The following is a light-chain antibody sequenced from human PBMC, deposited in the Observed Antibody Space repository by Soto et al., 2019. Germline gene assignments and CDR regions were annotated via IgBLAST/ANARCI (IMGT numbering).Light chain of an antibody. CDR1: KNDVGFYDF. J-gene: IGLJ1*01. CDR3: KSYAGSNTYV. V-gene: IGLV2-8*01. Sequence: QSALAQPPSASGSPGQSVTISCTGTKNDVGFYDFVSWYQPHPGKAPRLIIYEVVQRPSGVPDRFSGSKSGNTASLTVSGLQAADEADYLCKSYAGSNTYVFGSGTRSRS. CDR2: EVV.